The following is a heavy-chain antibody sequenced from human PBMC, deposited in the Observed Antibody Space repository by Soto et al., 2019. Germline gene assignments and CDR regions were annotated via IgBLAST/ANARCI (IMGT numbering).Heavy chain of an antibody. CDR1: GFTFNTYG. CDR3: AKSPNFYCSSPNCYKYYFDH. J-gene: IGHJ4*02. CDR2: ISYDGSEK. V-gene: IGHV3-30*18. D-gene: IGHD2-2*02. Sequence: GSLRLSCAASGFTFNTYGMHWVRQDPGKGLEWLAVISYDGSEKYYVDSVKVRFTISKDNSKNTLYLQMNSLRPEDTAVYYCAKSPNFYCSSPNCYKYYFDHWGQGTRVTVSS.